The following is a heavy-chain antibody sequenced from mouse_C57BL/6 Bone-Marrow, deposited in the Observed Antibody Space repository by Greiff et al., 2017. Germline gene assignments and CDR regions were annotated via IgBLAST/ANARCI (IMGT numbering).Heavy chain of an antibody. J-gene: IGHJ1*03. CDR3: ARMKGLGHWYFDV. V-gene: IGHV8-8*01. D-gene: IGHD4-1*01. CDR1: GFSLSTFGMG. CDR2: IWWDDDK. Sequence: QVQLKESGPGILQPSQTLSLTCSFSGFSLSTFGMGVGWIRQPSGKGLEWLAHIWWDDDKHYNPALKSRLTISKDTSKNQVFLKIANVDTADTATYYCARMKGLGHWYFDVWGTGTTVTVSS.